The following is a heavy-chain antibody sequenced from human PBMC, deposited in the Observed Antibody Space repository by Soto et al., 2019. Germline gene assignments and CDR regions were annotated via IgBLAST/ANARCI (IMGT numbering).Heavy chain of an antibody. CDR1: GXTLSSYS. D-gene: IGHD5-18*01. CDR2: IWYDGSNK. J-gene: IGHJ4*02. Sequence: GSLRLWCPAPGXTLSSYSMHWVRRATGRGLEWVAFIWYDGSNKYYADSVKGRFSISRDNSNKTLYRQMNSLRAEHTAVSYCARDLDRTAMESPTVYWGQGTLGTVSS. CDR3: ARDLDRTAMESPTVY. V-gene: IGHV3-33*01.